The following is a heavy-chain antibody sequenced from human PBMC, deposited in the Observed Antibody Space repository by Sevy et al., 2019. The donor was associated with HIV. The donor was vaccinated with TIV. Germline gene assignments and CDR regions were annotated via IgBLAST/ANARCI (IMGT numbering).Heavy chain of an antibody. CDR2: ISSSGDTI. D-gene: IGHD2-2*01. J-gene: IGHJ4*02. CDR3: ARESRTRFTDC. Sequence: GGSLRLSCAASGFTFTDYYMSWIRQAPGKGLEWLSYISSSGDTIQYADSVKGRFTISRDNAKNSLSLQMNSLRPEDTAVYYCARESRTRFTDCWGQGTLVTVSS. V-gene: IGHV3-11*01. CDR1: GFTFTDYY.